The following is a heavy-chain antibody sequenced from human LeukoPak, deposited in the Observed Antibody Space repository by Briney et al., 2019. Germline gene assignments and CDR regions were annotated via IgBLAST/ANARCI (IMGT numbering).Heavy chain of an antibody. J-gene: IGHJ4*02. Sequence: SETLSLTCAVHGGSFNGFYWTWMRQAPGKGPEWIGEINHSRGTSYTASLWSRVTISQDTSKNQFSLKLTSVTAADTAVYYCARGLGEGYPDCWGQGTLVIVSS. D-gene: IGHD5-24*01. CDR1: GGSFNGFY. CDR3: ARGLGEGYPDC. CDR2: INHSRGT. V-gene: IGHV4-34*01.